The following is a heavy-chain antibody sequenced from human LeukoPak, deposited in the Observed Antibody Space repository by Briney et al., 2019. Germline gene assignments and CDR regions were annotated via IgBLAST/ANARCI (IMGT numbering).Heavy chain of an antibody. D-gene: IGHD5-12*01. CDR1: GGSISSYY. V-gene: IGHV4-59*12. CDR3: ARGRGLGRRGAEVALFDY. J-gene: IGHJ4*02. Sequence: TTSETLSLTCTVSGGSISSYYWSWIRQPPGKGLEWIGYIYYSGSTNYNPSLKSRVTISVDTSKNQFSLKLSSVTAADTAVYYCARGRGLGRRGAEVALFDYWGQGTLVTVSS. CDR2: IYYSGST.